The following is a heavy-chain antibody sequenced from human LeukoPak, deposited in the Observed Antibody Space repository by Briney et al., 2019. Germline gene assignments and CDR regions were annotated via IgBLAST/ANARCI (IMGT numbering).Heavy chain of an antibody. Sequence: AAVQFSSHASGYTFTSYDINWVRRATGQGGEWMGWMNTNSGNTGYAQKFQGRVTMTRNTSISTAYMELSSLRSEDTAVYYCATRPSSSPPYSYYYMDVWGKGTTVTVSS. CDR3: ATRPSSSPPYSYYYMDV. D-gene: IGHD6-13*01. V-gene: IGHV1-8*01. CDR2: MNTNSGNT. J-gene: IGHJ6*03. CDR1: GYTFTSYD.